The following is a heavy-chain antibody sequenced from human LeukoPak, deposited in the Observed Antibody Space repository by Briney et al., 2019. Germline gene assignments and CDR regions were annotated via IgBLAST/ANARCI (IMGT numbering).Heavy chain of an antibody. J-gene: IGHJ3*02. CDR1: GGSISSYY. D-gene: IGHD1-14*01. CDR2: FSYSGST. Sequence: SETLSLTCTVSGGSISSYYWTWIRQPPGKGLEWIGYFSYSGSTNYNPSLKSRVTISVDTSKNQFSLKLNSVTATDTAVYYCAGRGGTLRPDAFDIWGQGTVVTVSS. CDR3: AGRGGTLRPDAFDI. V-gene: IGHV4-59*08.